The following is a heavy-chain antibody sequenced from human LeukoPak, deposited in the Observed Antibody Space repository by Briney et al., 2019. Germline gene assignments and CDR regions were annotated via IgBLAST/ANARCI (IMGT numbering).Heavy chain of an antibody. CDR2: IIPIFGTA. Sequence: SVKVSCKASGGTFSSYAISWVRQAPGQGLEWMGGIIPIFGTANSAQKFQGRVTITADESTSTAYMELSSLRSEDTAVYYCARGIQLWLENRFDYWGQGTLVTVSS. V-gene: IGHV1-69*01. CDR1: GGTFSSYA. J-gene: IGHJ4*02. D-gene: IGHD5-18*01. CDR3: ARGIQLWLENRFDY.